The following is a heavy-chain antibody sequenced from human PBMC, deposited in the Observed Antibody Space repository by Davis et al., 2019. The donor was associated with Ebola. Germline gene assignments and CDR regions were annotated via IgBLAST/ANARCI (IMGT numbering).Heavy chain of an antibody. CDR2: ISSSGSTI. V-gene: IGHV3-48*04. CDR1: GFTFSSYS. D-gene: IGHD3-3*01. J-gene: IGHJ4*02. CDR3: ARERRFWSGYQDY. Sequence: GESLKISCAASGFTFSSYSMNWVRQAPGKGLEWVSYISSSGSTIYYADSVKGRFTISRDNAKNSLYLQMNSLRAEDTAVYYCARERRFWSGYQDYWGQGTLVTVSS.